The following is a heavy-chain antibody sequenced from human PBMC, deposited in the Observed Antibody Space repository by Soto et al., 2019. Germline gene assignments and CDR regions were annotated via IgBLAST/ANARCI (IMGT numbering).Heavy chain of an antibody. Sequence: QVQLVQSGAEVKKPGSSVKVSCKASGGTFSSYTISWVRQAPGQGLEWMGRIIPILGIANYAQKFQGRVSMTADKAPGTAYLELRSLRSEDTAVYYCSGGWDGDLPNFASWGQGTLVTVFS. J-gene: IGHJ4*02. CDR2: IIPILGIA. CDR3: SGGWDGDLPNFAS. V-gene: IGHV1-69*02. D-gene: IGHD3-10*01. CDR1: GGTFSSYT.